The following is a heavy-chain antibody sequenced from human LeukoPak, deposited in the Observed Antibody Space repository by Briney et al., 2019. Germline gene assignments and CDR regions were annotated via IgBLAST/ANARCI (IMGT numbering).Heavy chain of an antibody. CDR1: GGAISGYY. D-gene: IGHD4-17*01. J-gene: IGHJ4*02. V-gene: IGHV4-59*01. CDR2: IYYSGST. Sequence: SETLCLTCTVSGGAISGYYWSWIRQPPGKGLEWIGCIYYSGSTNYNPSLKSRVTISVDTSKNQCSLKLRYVTAADKAVYYCARARYGDYDPYYFDYWGQGTLVTVSS. CDR3: ARARYGDYDPYYFDY.